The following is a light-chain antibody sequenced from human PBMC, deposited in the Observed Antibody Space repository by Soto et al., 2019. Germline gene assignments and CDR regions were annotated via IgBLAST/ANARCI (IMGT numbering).Light chain of an antibody. Sequence: DIQMTQSPSTLSASVGDRVTITCRASQSINSWLAWYQQKPGKAPKLLIYKASSLPSGVPSRFSGSGSGTEFALTISSLQPDDFATYYCQQYNSYLTWTFGQGTKVEVK. CDR3: QQYNSYLTWT. V-gene: IGKV1-5*03. CDR1: QSINSW. J-gene: IGKJ1*01. CDR2: KAS.